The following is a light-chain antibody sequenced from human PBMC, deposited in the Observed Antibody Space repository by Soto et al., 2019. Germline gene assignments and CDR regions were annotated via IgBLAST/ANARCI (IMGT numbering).Light chain of an antibody. J-gene: IGKJ1*01. Sequence: DIQVTQSPSSLSASAGDRVTITCRASLNISSYLNWYQHKPGTAPNLLIYAASSLQSGVPSRFSGSGSGTDFTLTISSLLPEDFATYYCQQSYSTPWTFGQGTKVEIK. V-gene: IGKV1-39*01. CDR3: QQSYSTPWT. CDR2: AAS. CDR1: LNISSY.